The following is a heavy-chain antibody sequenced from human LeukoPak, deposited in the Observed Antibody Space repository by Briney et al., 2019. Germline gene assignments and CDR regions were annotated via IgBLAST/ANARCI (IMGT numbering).Heavy chain of an antibody. CDR1: AFTFSSYS. Sequence: KPGGSLRLSCVASAFTFSSYSMNWVRQAPGKGLEWVSSIGSSSSYIYYADSVKGRFTISRDNAKNSLYLQMNSLRAEDTAVYYCATSRGSWPDYFDYWGQGTLVTVSS. CDR3: ATSRGSWPDYFDY. CDR2: IGSSSSYI. V-gene: IGHV3-21*01. D-gene: IGHD6-13*01. J-gene: IGHJ4*02.